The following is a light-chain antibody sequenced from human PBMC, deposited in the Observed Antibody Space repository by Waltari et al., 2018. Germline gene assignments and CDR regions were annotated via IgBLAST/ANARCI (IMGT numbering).Light chain of an antibody. CDR3: AAWDDRLSGYV. J-gene: IGLJ1*01. Sequence: QSVLTQPPSASGTPGQRVTISCSGSNSNVESHYVYWYQQVPGTAPKLLIVTNSQRPSGVPDRFSGSKSGTSASLAISGLRSEDEADYYCAAWDDRLSGYVFGSGTSVTVL. CDR1: NSNVESHY. CDR2: TNS. V-gene: IGLV1-47*01.